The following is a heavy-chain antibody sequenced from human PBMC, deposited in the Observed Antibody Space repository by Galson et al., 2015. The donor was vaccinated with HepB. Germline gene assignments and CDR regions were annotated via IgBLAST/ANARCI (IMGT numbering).Heavy chain of an antibody. Sequence: SVKVSCKASGYTFTTYVMHWVRQAPGQRLEWIGWINVGNGNTKYSQKFQGRVTITRDTSASTVYMELSSLRSEDTAVFYCARAIAVGGSSSWFDPWGQGTLVPVSS. CDR1: GYTFTTYV. CDR3: ARAIAVGGSSSWFDP. D-gene: IGHD6-19*01. V-gene: IGHV1-3*01. CDR2: INVGNGNT. J-gene: IGHJ5*02.